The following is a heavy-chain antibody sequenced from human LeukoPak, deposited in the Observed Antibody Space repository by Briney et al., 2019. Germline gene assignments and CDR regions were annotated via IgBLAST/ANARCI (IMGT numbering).Heavy chain of an antibody. J-gene: IGHJ6*03. CDR2: ISGSGAST. Sequence: GGSLRLSCAASGFTFNYYAMSWVRQAPGKGLEWVSSISGSGASTYYADSVRGRFTISRDNSKNTLYLQMNSLRAEDTAVYYCAKSIVPAFYYYYMDVWGKGTTVTVSS. V-gene: IGHV3-23*01. D-gene: IGHD6-6*01. CDR1: GFTFNYYA. CDR3: AKSIVPAFYYYYMDV.